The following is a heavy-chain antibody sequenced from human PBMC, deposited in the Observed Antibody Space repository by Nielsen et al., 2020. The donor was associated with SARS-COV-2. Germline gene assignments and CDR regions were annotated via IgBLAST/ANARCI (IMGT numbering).Heavy chain of an antibody. CDR3: SREGRGIALVRGVLWFDY. CDR2: IRSKPYGGTT. J-gene: IGHJ4*02. Sequence: WIRQPPGKGLEWVGLIRSKPYGGTTEYAASVKGRFTISRDDSKSIAYLQMNSLKTEDTAVYYCSREGRGIALVRGVLWFDYWGQGTLVTVSS. D-gene: IGHD3-10*01. V-gene: IGHV3-49*02.